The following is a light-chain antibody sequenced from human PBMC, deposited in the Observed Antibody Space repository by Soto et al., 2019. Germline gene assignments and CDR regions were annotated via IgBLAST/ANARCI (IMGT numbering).Light chain of an antibody. CDR3: QQYNNWPPYT. J-gene: IGKJ2*01. CDR2: GAS. Sequence: EIVMTQSPATLSVSPGERATLSCRASQSVSSNLAWYQQKPGQAPRLLIYGASTRATGIPARFSGSGSWTEFTLTISSLQSEDFAVYYCQQYNNWPPYTFGQGTKLVIK. CDR1: QSVSSN. V-gene: IGKV3-15*01.